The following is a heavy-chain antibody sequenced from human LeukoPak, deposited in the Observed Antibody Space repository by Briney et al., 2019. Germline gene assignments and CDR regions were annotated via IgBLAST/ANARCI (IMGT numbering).Heavy chain of an antibody. CDR2: ISSSSSTI. CDR1: GVTFSSYS. V-gene: IGHV3-48*01. J-gene: IGHJ4*02. CDR3: ARDHIVVVPAATKPTPYFDY. Sequence: PGGSLRLSCAASGVTFSSYSMNWVRQAPGKGLEWVSYISSSSSTIYYADSVKGRFTISRDNAKNSLYLQMNRLRAEDTAVYYCARDHIVVVPAATKPTPYFDYWGQGTLVTVS. D-gene: IGHD2-2*01.